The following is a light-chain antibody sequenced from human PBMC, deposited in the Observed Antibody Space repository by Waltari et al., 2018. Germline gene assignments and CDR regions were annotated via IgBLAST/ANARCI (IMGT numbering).Light chain of an antibody. J-gene: IGLJ3*02. V-gene: IGLV3-21*02. Sequence: SYVLTQPPSVSVAPGQTARITCGGNNIGSKSVNWYQQKPGQARGLVVYDDSARPSGIPERLAGSNSGNTATLTISRVEAGDEADYYCQVWDSSSDHWVFGGGTKLTVL. CDR3: QVWDSSSDHWV. CDR2: DDS. CDR1: NIGSKS.